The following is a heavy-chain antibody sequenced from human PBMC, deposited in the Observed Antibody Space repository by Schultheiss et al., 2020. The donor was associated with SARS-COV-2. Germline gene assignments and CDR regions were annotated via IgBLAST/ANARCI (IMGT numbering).Heavy chain of an antibody. V-gene: IGHV3-64D*06. CDR2: ISSNGGST. CDR3: TTDVVRGTITMVRGVITPYYYYYGMDV. Sequence: GESLKISCSASGFTFSSYAMHWVRQAPGKGLEYVSAISSNGGSTYYADSVKGRFTISRDNSKNTLYLQMSSLRAEDTAVYYCTTDVVRGTITMVRGVITPYYYYYGMDVWGQGTTVTVSS. CDR1: GFTFSSYA. D-gene: IGHD3-10*01. J-gene: IGHJ6*02.